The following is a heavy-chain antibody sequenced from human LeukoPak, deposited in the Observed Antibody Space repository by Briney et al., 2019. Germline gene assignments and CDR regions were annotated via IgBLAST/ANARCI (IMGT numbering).Heavy chain of an antibody. J-gene: IGHJ4*02. Sequence: GGSLRLSCAASGFTFSSYSMNWVRQAPGRGLEGGSSISSSSSYIYYADSGKGRFTISRDNAKNSLYLQTNSLRAEDTAVYSCARDNSLWDDFWSGYYDYWGQGTLVTVSS. CDR1: GFTFSSYS. CDR3: ARDNSLWDDFWSGYYDY. CDR2: ISSSSSYI. D-gene: IGHD3-3*01. V-gene: IGHV3-21*01.